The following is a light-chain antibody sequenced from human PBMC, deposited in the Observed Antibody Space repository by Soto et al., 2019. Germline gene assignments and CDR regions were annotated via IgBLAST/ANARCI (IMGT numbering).Light chain of an antibody. V-gene: IGLV3-25*03. Sequence: SYELTQPPSVSVPPGQTARITCSGDGLAKQYAYWYQQKPGHAPVLVIYKDRERPSGIPERFSGSSSGTTVTLTITGVQAEDEADYYCQSADISGPYVFGIGTKVTVL. CDR2: KDR. J-gene: IGLJ1*01. CDR3: QSADISGPYV. CDR1: GLAKQY.